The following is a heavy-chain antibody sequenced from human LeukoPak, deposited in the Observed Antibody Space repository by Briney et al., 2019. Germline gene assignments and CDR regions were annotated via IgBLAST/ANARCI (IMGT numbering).Heavy chain of an antibody. Sequence: GGSLRLSCAASGLSFSSYDMVWVRQPPGKGLEWVSSISSSSSYIYYADSVKGRFTISRDNAKNSLYLQMNSLRAEDTAVYYCARAKGPFDYWGQGTLVTVSS. CDR2: ISSSSSYI. CDR1: GLSFSSYD. V-gene: IGHV3-21*01. J-gene: IGHJ4*02. CDR3: ARAKGPFDY.